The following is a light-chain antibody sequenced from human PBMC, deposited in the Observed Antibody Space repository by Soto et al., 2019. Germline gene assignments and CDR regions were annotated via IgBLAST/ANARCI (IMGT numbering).Light chain of an antibody. Sequence: QSVLTQAASVSGSPGQSITISCTGTSSDVGGYNYVSWYQQHPGKAPKLMIYDVSNRPSGVSNRFSGSKSGNTASLTISGLHAEDEADYYCSSYTGISTPLVFGGGTQLTVL. CDR2: DVS. J-gene: IGLJ2*01. CDR1: SSDVGGYNY. CDR3: SSYTGISTPLV. V-gene: IGLV2-14*01.